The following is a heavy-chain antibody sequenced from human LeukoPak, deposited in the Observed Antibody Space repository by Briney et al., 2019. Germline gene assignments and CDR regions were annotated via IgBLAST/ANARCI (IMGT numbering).Heavy chain of an antibody. CDR1: GGTFSSYT. D-gene: IGHD1-1*01. CDR3: ARDLERTSFPFDP. CDR2: IIPILGIA. V-gene: IGHV1-69*04. Sequence: SVKVSCKASGGTFSSYTISWVRQAPGQGLEWMGGIIPILGIANYAQKFQGRVTITADKSTSTAYMELSSLRSEDTAVYYCARDLERTSFPFDPWGQGTLVTVSS. J-gene: IGHJ5*02.